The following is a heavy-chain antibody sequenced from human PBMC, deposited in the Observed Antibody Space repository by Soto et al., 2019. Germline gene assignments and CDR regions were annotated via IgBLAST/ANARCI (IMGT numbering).Heavy chain of an antibody. CDR3: AKNGQPPYYYYGLDV. Sequence: ASVKVSCKASGYTFTRYGISWVRQAPGQGLEWMGWISGYNGDTNYAQKFQDRVSMTIDTSAGTAYMELRSLTSDDTAIYYCAKNGQPPYYYYGLDVWGQGTKVTVSS. J-gene: IGHJ6*02. CDR2: ISGYNGDT. D-gene: IGHD2-8*01. V-gene: IGHV1-18*01. CDR1: GYTFTRYG.